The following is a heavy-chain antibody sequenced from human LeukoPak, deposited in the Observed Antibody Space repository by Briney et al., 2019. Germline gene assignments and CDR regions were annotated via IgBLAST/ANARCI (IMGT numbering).Heavy chain of an antibody. CDR3: ARVKYYYDSSGYYHTSSGYFDY. CDR1: GYTFTSYG. CDR2: ISAYNGNT. V-gene: IGHV1-18*01. D-gene: IGHD3-22*01. J-gene: IGHJ4*02. Sequence: GASVKVSCKASGYTFTSYGISWVRQAPGQGLEWMGWISAYNGNTNYAQKLQGRVTITTDTSTSTAYMELRSLRSDDTAVYYCARVKYYYDSSGYYHTSSGYFDYWGQGTLVTVSS.